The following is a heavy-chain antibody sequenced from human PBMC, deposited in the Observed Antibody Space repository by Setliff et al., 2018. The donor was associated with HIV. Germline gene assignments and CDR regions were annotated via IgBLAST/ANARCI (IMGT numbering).Heavy chain of an antibody. J-gene: IGHJ6*03. CDR1: GGTFSSYA. Sequence: SVKVSCKASGGTFSSYAISWVRQAPGQGLEWMGGIIPIFGTVRYAQKFQGRVTITADESMSTAYMELSSLRSEDTAVYYCATNREQLTMTYYYSYMDVWGKGTTVTVSS. CDR2: IIPIFGTV. D-gene: IGHD6-13*01. V-gene: IGHV1-69*13. CDR3: ATNREQLTMTYYYSYMDV.